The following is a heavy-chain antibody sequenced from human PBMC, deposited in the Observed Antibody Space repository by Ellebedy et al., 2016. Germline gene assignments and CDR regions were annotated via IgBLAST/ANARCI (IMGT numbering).Heavy chain of an antibody. CDR1: GFTVSSNY. CDR3: ASRSVAGTSSADNWFDP. J-gene: IGHJ5*02. V-gene: IGHV3-23*01. CDR2: ISGSGGST. D-gene: IGHD6-19*01. Sequence: GESLKISCAASGFTVSSNYMSWVRQAPGKGLEWVSAISGSGGSTYYADSVKGRFTISRDNSKNTLYLQMNSLRAEDTAVYYCASRSVAGTSSADNWFDPWGQGTLVTVSS.